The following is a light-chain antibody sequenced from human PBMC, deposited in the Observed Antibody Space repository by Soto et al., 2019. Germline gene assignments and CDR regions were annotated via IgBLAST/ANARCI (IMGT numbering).Light chain of an antibody. CDR3: QQYNSYSLT. V-gene: IGKV1-5*03. CDR1: QSISSW. J-gene: IGKJ4*01. CDR2: KAS. Sequence: DIQMTQSPSTLSASVGDRVTITCRASQSISSWLAWYQQKPGKAPKLLIHKASNLESGVPSRFSGSGSGTEFTLTISSLQPDDFATYYCQQYNSYSLTFGGGTKVEIK.